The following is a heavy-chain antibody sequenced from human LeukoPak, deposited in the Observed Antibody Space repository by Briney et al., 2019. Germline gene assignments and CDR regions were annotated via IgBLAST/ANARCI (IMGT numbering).Heavy chain of an antibody. CDR3: ARDPSTLGLGFWSGYFAFDI. D-gene: IGHD3-3*01. Sequence: GDSLRLSCAASGFTFTSAWMSWVRQAPGKGLEWVAVISYDGSNKYYADSVKGRFTISRDNSKNTLYLQMNSLRAEDTAVYYCARDPSTLGLGFWSGYFAFDIWGQGTMVTVSS. CDR1: GFTFTSAW. CDR2: ISYDGSNK. J-gene: IGHJ3*02. V-gene: IGHV3-30-3*01.